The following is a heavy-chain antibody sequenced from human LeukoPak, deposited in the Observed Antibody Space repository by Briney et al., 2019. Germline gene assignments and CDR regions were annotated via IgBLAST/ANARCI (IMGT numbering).Heavy chain of an antibody. CDR1: GGSISSYY. J-gene: IGHJ4*02. Sequence: MTSETLSLTCTVSGGSISSYYWGWIRQPAGKGLEWIGRIYTSGSTNYNPSLKSRVTMSVDTSKNQFSLKLSSVTAADTAVYYCARVGTAMVYDYWGQGTLVTVSS. D-gene: IGHD5-18*01. V-gene: IGHV4-4*07. CDR3: ARVGTAMVYDY. CDR2: IYTSGST.